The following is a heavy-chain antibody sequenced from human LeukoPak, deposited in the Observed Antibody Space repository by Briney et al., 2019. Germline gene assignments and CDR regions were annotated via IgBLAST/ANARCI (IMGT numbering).Heavy chain of an antibody. V-gene: IGHV3-48*01. CDR3: ARDRGYCSGGICGGNWFDS. CDR2: IGSTTV. Sequence: GGSLGLSCAASGFTFSSYSMNWVRQAPGKGLEWVSYIGSTTVYYADSVKGRFTISRDSAKNSLYLQMNSLRAEDTAVYYCARDRGYCSGGICGGNWFDSWGQGTLVTVSS. CDR1: GFTFSSYS. J-gene: IGHJ5*01. D-gene: IGHD2-15*01.